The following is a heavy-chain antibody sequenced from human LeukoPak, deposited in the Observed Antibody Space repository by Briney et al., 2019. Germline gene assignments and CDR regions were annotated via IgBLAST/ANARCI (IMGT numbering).Heavy chain of an antibody. V-gene: IGHV4-61*01. CDR1: GASFSSGSYY. D-gene: IGHD3-16*01. Sequence: SETLSLTCNVSGASFSSGSYYWSWIRQPPGKGLEWIGYIYYSGSTNYNPSLKSRVTISVDTSKNQFSLELSSVTAADTAVYYCARGWGIGYNWFDPWGQGTLVTVSS. J-gene: IGHJ5*02. CDR2: IYYSGST. CDR3: ARGWGIGYNWFDP.